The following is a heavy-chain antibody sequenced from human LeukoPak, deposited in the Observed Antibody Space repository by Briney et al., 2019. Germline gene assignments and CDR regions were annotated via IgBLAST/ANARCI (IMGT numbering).Heavy chain of an antibody. D-gene: IGHD6-19*01. CDR3: ARGSSGWSPYDY. CDR1: GGSISSYY. CDR2: ISTIGST. V-gene: IGHV4-4*07. Sequence: PSETLSLTCTVSGGSISSYYWSWIRQPAGKGLEWIGRISTIGSTNYSPSVKRRVTMSVDTSKNQFSLKLASVTAADTAVYYFARGSSGWSPYDYWGQGTLVTVSS. J-gene: IGHJ4*02.